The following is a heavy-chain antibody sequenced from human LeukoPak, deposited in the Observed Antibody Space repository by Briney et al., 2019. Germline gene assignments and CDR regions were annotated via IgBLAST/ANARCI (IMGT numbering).Heavy chain of an antibody. V-gene: IGHV1-69*02. CDR3: ASPGVAYDFWSGPSPYYCGMDV. J-gene: IGHJ6*02. D-gene: IGHD3-3*01. CDR1: GGTFSSYT. Sequence: SVKVSCKASGGTFSSYTISWVRQAPGQGLEWMGRIIPILGIANYAQKFQGRVTITADKSTSTAYMELSSLRSEDTAVYYCASPGVAYDFWSGPSPYYCGMDVWGQGTTVTVSS. CDR2: IIPILGIA.